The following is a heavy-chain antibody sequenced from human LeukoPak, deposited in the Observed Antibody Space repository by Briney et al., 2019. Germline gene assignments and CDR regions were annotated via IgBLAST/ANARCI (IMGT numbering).Heavy chain of an antibody. CDR1: GDSLTSSF. V-gene: IGHV4-59*01. Sequence: SETLSLTCTVSGDSLTSSFWAWIRQPPGKGLEGMGYMYYTGSTNYNPYLKSQGTISVDTSKNQIPLKLSSVTAAGQAVSYFPGDLYGGSDSSGYFYPFDYWRQGTLATVCS. CDR3: PGDLYGGSDSSGYFYPFDY. J-gene: IGHJ4*02. D-gene: IGHD3-22*01. CDR2: MYYTGST.